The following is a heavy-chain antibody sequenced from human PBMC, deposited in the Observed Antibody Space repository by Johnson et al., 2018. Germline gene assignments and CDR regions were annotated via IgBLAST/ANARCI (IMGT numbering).Heavy chain of an antibody. Sequence: QVQLQQWGAGLVKPSETLSLTCAVYGGSFSGYYWSWIRQPPGKGLEWIGETNNSGSSNYNPSLKSRVTISVDTSKKKFSLTLGSVTAADTAIYYCARVDYSGADYDALDIWGQGTMVTVSS. D-gene: IGHD1-26*01. J-gene: IGHJ3*02. V-gene: IGHV4-34*01. CDR2: TNNSGSS. CDR3: ARVDYSGADYDALDI. CDR1: GGSFSGYY.